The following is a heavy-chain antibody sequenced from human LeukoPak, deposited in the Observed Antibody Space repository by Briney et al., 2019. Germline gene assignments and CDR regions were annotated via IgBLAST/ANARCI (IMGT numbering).Heavy chain of an antibody. V-gene: IGHV3-7*01. CDR2: IKQDGSEK. J-gene: IGHJ4*02. CDR1: GFTFSNYW. Sequence: GGSLRLSCAASGFTFSNYWMSWVRQAPGKGLEGVANIKQDGSEKYYVDSVKGRFTISRGNAKNSLSLQMNSLRVEDTAVYYCATGGIVASIFGVYYWGQGTLVTVSS. D-gene: IGHD5-12*01. CDR3: ATGGIVASIFGVYY.